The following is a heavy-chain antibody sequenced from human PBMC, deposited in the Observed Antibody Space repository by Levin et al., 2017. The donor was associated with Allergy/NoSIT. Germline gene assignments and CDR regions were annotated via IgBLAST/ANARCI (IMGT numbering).Heavy chain of an antibody. CDR2: LKQDGSEK. CDR3: ARVRGGASTSTAFDY. CDR1: GFTFSSYW. D-gene: IGHD2-2*01. Sequence: AGGSLRLSRAASGFTFSSYWMSWVRQAPGKGLEWVANLKQDGSEKYYVDSVKGRFTISRDNAENSLYLQMNSLRAEDTAVYYCARVRGGASTSTAFDYWGQGTLVTVSS. J-gene: IGHJ4*02. V-gene: IGHV3-7*01.